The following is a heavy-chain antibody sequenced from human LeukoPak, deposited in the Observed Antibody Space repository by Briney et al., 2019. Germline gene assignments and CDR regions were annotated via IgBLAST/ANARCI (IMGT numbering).Heavy chain of an antibody. J-gene: IGHJ5*02. Sequence: GGSLRLSCAASGFTISSHEMNWVRQAPGKGLEWVSYISSSGTTIYYADSVKGRFTISRDNAKNSLYLQMNSLRAEGTAVYYCARAFPGFYYDSTWGQGTLVTVSS. CDR2: ISSSGTTI. CDR1: GFTISSHE. V-gene: IGHV3-48*03. CDR3: ARAFPGFYYDST. D-gene: IGHD3-22*01.